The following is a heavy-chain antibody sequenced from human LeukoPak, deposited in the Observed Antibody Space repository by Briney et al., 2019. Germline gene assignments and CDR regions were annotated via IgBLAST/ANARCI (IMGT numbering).Heavy chain of an antibody. CDR2: INHSGST. V-gene: IGHV4-34*01. J-gene: IGHJ6*02. CDR3: ARGGSTMPYYGMDV. D-gene: IGHD2-2*01. CDR1: GGSFSGYY. Sequence: HPSETLSLTCAVYGGSFSGYYWSWIRQPPGKGLEWTGEINHSGSTNYNPSLKSRVTISVDTSKNQFSLKLSSVTAADTAVYYCARGGSTMPYYGMDVWGQGTTVTVSS.